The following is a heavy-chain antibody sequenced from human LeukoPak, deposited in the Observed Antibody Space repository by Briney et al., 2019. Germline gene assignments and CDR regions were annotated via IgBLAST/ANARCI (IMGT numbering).Heavy chain of an antibody. D-gene: IGHD2-2*01. CDR3: ARVLGCSSTSCHPTLDIDY. Sequence: GASVKVSCKASGYTFTSYYMHWVRQAPGQGLEWMGIINPSGGSTSYAQKFQGRVTMTRDTSTSTVYMELSSLRSEDTAVYYCARVLGCSSTSCHPTLDIDYWGQGTLVTVSS. CDR2: INPSGGST. V-gene: IGHV1-46*01. J-gene: IGHJ4*02. CDR1: GYTFTSYY.